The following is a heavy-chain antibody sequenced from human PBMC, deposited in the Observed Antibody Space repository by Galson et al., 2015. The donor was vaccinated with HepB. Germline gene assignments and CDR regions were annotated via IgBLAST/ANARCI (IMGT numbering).Heavy chain of an antibody. Sequence: SVKVSCKVSAYSLSDLSMHWVRQAPGKGLEWMGTSDAEDGETFYSQKFQGRVTMSEDTSTDTAYMHLSSLTSEDTAVYYCATSRRATGLHAFDIWGQGTMVAVS. CDR3: ATSRRATGLHAFDI. CDR1: AYSLSDLS. V-gene: IGHV1-24*01. D-gene: IGHD5-24*01. CDR2: SDAEDGET. J-gene: IGHJ3*02.